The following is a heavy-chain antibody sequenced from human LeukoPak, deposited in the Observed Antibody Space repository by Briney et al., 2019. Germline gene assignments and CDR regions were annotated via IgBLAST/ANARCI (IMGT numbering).Heavy chain of an antibody. CDR3: SRDPRSLDY. CDR2: ISPNSADI. CDR1: GGSISSGPYY. J-gene: IGHJ4*02. Sequence: LSLTCTVSGGSISSGPYYWGWIRQPPGKGLEWLAYISPNSADISYADSVKGRFTISRDNAKNSLYLQMNSLRVEDTGIYYCSRDPRSLDYWGQGALVTVSS. V-gene: IGHV3-11*01.